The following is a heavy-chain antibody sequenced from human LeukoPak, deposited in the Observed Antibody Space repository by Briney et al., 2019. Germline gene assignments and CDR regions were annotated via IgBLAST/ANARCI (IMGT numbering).Heavy chain of an antibody. D-gene: IGHD2-2*01. CDR2: ISGSGGST. CDR3: ANDDCSSTSCPVDY. CDR1: GFTFSSYG. J-gene: IGHJ4*02. V-gene: IGHV3-23*01. Sequence: PGGSLRLSCAASGFTFSSYGMHWVRQAPGKGLEWVSAISGSGGSTYYADSVKGRFTISRDNSKNTLYLQMNSLRAEDTAVYYCANDDCSSTSCPVDYWGQGTLVTVSS.